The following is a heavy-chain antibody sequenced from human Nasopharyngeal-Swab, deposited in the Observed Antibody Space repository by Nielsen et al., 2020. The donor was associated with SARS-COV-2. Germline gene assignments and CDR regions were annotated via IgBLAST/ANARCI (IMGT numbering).Heavy chain of an antibody. CDR1: GGSIRNYY. D-gene: IGHD6-13*01. J-gene: IGHJ4*02. CDR3: ARGSLAAIPRSSWYFDY. V-gene: IGHV4-59*12. Sequence: SETLSLTCTVSGGSIRNYYWSWIRQPPGKGLEWIGYIYDSGTTNYNPSLKSRVSMSVDTSKNQFSLKLSSVTAADMAVYYCARGSLAAIPRSSWYFDYWGQGTLVTVSS. CDR2: IYDSGTT.